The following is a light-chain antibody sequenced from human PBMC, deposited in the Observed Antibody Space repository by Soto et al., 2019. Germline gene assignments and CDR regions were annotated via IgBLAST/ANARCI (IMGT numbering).Light chain of an antibody. V-gene: IGLV2-8*01. Sequence: QSVLTQPPSASGSPGQSVTISCTGTSSDVGGYNYVSWYRQHPGKAPKLIIYEVSERPSGVPDRFSGSKSANTASLTVSGLQAEDEADYYCSSYAGSNNLIFGGGTKLTVL. CDR3: SSYAGSNNLI. CDR2: EVS. CDR1: SSDVGGYNY. J-gene: IGLJ2*01.